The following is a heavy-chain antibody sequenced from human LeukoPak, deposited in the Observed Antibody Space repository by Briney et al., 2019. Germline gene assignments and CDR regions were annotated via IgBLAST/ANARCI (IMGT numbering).Heavy chain of an antibody. CDR1: GGSFSGYY. CDR3: ARGYPNERYNWFDP. V-gene: IGHV4-34*01. D-gene: IGHD1-1*01. CDR2: INHSGST. Sequence: PSETLSLTCAVYGGSFSGYYWSWIRQPPGKGLEWIGEINHSGSTNYNPSPKSRVTISVDTSKNQFSLKLSSVTAADTAVYYCARGYPNERYNWFDPWGQGTLVTVSS. J-gene: IGHJ5*02.